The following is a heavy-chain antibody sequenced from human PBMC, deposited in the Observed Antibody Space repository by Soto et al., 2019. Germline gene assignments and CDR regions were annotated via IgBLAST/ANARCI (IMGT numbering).Heavy chain of an antibody. CDR1: GFTFNSYS. CDR3: ARDYGSGSYYNVHGMDV. V-gene: IGHV3-48*02. J-gene: IGHJ6*02. CDR2: ISSSSSSTI. D-gene: IGHD3-10*01. Sequence: GGSLKLSCAAYGFTFNSYSLDCVGQAPGKGLEWVSYISSSSSSTIYYADSVKGRFTISRDNAKNSLYLQMNSLRDEDTAVYYCARDYGSGSYYNVHGMDVWGQGT.